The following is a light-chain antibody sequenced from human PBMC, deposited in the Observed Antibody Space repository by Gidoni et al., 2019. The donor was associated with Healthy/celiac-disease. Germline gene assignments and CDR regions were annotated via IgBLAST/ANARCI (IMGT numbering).Light chain of an antibody. CDR1: KLGDKY. J-gene: IGLJ2*01. Sequence: SYELTQPPSVSVSPGQTASITCSGDKLGDKYACWYPQKPGQSPVLVIYQDSTRPSGIPERFSGSNSGNTATLTISGTQAMDEADYYCQAWDSSTGVFGGGTKLTVL. CDR3: QAWDSSTGV. V-gene: IGLV3-1*01. CDR2: QDS.